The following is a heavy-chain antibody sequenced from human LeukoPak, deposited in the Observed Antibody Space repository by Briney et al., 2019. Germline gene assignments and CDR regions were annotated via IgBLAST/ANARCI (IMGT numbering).Heavy chain of an antibody. Sequence: SETLSLTCTVSGGSMSSYYWTWSRQPPGKGLEWIGYIYYSGSTHYNPSLKSRVTISVDTSKSQFSLKLSSVTAADTAVYYCARPNTYDVGNNAFDIWGQGTMVTVSS. J-gene: IGHJ3*02. CDR3: ARPNTYDVGNNAFDI. CDR1: GGSMSSYY. CDR2: IYYSGST. D-gene: IGHD2/OR15-2a*01. V-gene: IGHV4-59*01.